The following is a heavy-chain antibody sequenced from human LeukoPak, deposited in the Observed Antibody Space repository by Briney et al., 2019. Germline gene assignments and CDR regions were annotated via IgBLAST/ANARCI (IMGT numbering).Heavy chain of an antibody. V-gene: IGHV1-24*01. D-gene: IGHD5-24*01. CDR3: ARREGRQGRPARYYYYMDV. CDR2: FDPEDGET. CDR1: GYTLTELS. Sequence: GASVKVSCKVSGYTLTELSMHWVRQAPGKGLEWMGRFDPEDGETIYAQKFQGRVTMTADTSTDTVYMELSSLRSEDTAVYYCARREGRQGRPARYYYYMDVWGKGTTVTVSS. J-gene: IGHJ6*03.